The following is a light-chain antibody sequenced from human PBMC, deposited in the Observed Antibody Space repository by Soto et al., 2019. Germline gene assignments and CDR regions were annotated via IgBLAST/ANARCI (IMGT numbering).Light chain of an antibody. CDR2: LGS. J-gene: IGKJ1*01. CDR1: RGLLHTTGKNY. V-gene: IGKV2-28*01. CDR3: MQALRSPRT. Sequence: VMTQSRLSRPVTLGQPASISFWSIRGLLHTTGKNYLDWFLQKPGQSPKLLLYLGSNRACGVPDRFSGSGSGTTFTLRISSVDAEDVGVYYCMQALRSPRTFGRGTKVDNK.